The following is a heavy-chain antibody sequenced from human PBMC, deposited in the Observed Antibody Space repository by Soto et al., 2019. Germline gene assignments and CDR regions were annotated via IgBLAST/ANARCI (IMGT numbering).Heavy chain of an antibody. Sequence: GESLKISCKGSGYSFTSYWIGWVRQMLGKGLEWMGIIYPGDSDTRYSPSFQGQVTISADKSISTAYLQWSSLKASDTAMYYCARQVRFDWLNYYGMDVWGQGTTVTVSS. J-gene: IGHJ6*02. CDR2: IYPGDSDT. V-gene: IGHV5-51*01. CDR3: ARQVRFDWLNYYGMDV. CDR1: GYSFTSYW. D-gene: IGHD3-9*01.